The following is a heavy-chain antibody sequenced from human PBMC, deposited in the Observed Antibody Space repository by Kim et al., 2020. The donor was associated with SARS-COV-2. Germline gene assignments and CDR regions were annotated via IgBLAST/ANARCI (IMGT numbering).Heavy chain of an antibody. CDR3: AWGITFGGAIGDDY. CDR1: GFTFSSYA. Sequence: GGSLRLSCAASGFTFSSYAMSWVRQAPGKGLEWVSAISGSGGSTYYADSVKGRFTISRDNSNNTLYLQMNSLRAEDTAVYYCAWGITFGGAIGDDYWGQGTLVTVSS. CDR2: ISGSGGST. V-gene: IGHV3-23*01. J-gene: IGHJ4*02. D-gene: IGHD3-16*01.